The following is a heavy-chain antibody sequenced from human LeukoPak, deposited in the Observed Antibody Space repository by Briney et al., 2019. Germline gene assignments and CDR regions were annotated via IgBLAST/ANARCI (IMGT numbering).Heavy chain of an antibody. CDR1: GFSLNTSGEG. D-gene: IGHD5-18*01. V-gene: IGHV2-5*02. CDR3: AHRQVTTSSEWFDP. Sequence: ESGPTLVKPRQTLTLTCTFSGFSLNTSGEGVGRIRQPPGKALEWLALIYWDDDKHYSPSLKSRLTITKDTSNNQVVLRMTNMDPVDTATYYCAHRQVTTSSEWFDPWGQGTLVTVSS. CDR2: IYWDDDK. J-gene: IGHJ5*02.